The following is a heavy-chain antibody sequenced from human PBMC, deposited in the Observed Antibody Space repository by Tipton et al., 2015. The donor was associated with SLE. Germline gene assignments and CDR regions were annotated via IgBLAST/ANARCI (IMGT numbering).Heavy chain of an antibody. CDR2: IYYSGST. CDR3: ARDRAVLWFGETNAFDI. J-gene: IGHJ3*02. CDR1: GGSFSGYY. Sequence: TLSLTCAIYGGSFSGYYWSWIRQPPGKGLEWIGSIYYSGSTYYNPSLKSRVTISVDTSKNQFSLKLSSVTAADTAVYYCARDRAVLWFGETNAFDIWGQGTMVTVSS. V-gene: IGHV4-34*01. D-gene: IGHD3-10*01.